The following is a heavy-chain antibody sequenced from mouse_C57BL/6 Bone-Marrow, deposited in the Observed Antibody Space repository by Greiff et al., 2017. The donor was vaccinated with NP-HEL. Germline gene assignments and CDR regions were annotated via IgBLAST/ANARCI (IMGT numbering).Heavy chain of an antibody. J-gene: IGHJ2*01. Sequence: QVQLQQSGAELARPGASVKMSCKASGYTFTSYTMHWVKQRPGQGLEWIGYINPSSGYTKYNQKFKDKATLTADKSSSTAYMQLSSLTSEDSAVYCCARWDTKVFDYWGQGTTLTVSS. V-gene: IGHV1-4*01. CDR2: INPSSGYT. D-gene: IGHD1-1*01. CDR3: ARWDTKVFDY. CDR1: GYTFTSYT.